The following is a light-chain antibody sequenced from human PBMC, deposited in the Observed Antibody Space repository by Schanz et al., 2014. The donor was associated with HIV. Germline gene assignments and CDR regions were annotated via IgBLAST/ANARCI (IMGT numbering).Light chain of an antibody. CDR2: DVS. CDR3: SSYTSSSTLV. Sequence: QSVLTQPASVSGSPGQSISISCTGTSGDVGSYNYLSWYQQHPGKAPKLMIYDVSNRPSGVSSRFSGSKSGNTASLTISGLQAEDEADYYCSSYTSSSTLVFGGGTKLTVL. CDR1: SGDVGSYNY. J-gene: IGLJ3*02. V-gene: IGLV2-14*03.